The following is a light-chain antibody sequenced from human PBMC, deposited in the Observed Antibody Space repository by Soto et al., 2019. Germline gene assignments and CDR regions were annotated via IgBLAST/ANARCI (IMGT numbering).Light chain of an antibody. J-gene: IGLJ1*01. Sequence: QSVVTQPASVSGSPGQSITISCTGTSSDVGGYNSVSWYRQDPGKAPKLMIYGVTNRPSGVSNRFSGSKSGNTASLTISGLQTEDEADYYCSSFTSSITYVFGTGTKVTVL. CDR2: GVT. V-gene: IGLV2-14*01. CDR1: SSDVGGYNS. CDR3: SSFTSSITYV.